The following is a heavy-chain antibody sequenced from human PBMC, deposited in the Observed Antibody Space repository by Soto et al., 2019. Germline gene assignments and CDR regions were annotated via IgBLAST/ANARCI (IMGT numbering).Heavy chain of an antibody. J-gene: IGHJ4*02. CDR3: VRDNLGSGVPLDY. D-gene: IGHD3-10*01. V-gene: IGHV6-1*01. CDR2: TYYRSKGYY. Sequence: SPTLSLTCVISGDSVSSNSAAWSWIRQSPSRGLEWLGRTYYRSKGYYDYPVSRVTINPDTSRSQFSLHLNSVTPEDTAVYYCVRDNLGSGVPLDYWGQGALVTVSS. CDR1: GDSVSSNSAA.